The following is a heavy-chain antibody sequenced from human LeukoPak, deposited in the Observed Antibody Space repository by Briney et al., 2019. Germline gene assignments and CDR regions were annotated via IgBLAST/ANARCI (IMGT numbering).Heavy chain of an antibody. CDR2: ICYDGSNK. CDR1: GFTFSSYG. CDR3: ARRSMVTTPYYYYGMDV. Sequence: GGALRLSCAASGFTFSSYGMHWVRQAPGKGLEGVAVICYDGSNKYCADSVKGRFTISRDNSKNTLYLQMNSLRAEDTAVYYCARRSMVTTPYYYYGMDVWGKGTTVTVSS. D-gene: IGHD4-17*01. J-gene: IGHJ6*04. V-gene: IGHV3-33*01.